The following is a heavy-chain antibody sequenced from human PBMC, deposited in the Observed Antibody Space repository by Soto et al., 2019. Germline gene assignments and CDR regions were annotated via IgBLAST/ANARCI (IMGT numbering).Heavy chain of an antibody. CDR3: ARGAGRGYCSGGTCYSPYITYGMDV. CDR1: GDSVSSDSAA. Sequence: SQTLSLTCAISGDSVSSDSAAWNWVRQSPSRGLEWLGRTYYRSKWYDDYAVSVKSRITINPDTSKNQFSLQLNSVTPEDTAVYYCARGAGRGYCSGGTCYSPYITYGMDVWGQGTTVTVSS. D-gene: IGHD2-15*01. V-gene: IGHV6-1*01. CDR2: TYYRSKWYD. J-gene: IGHJ6*02.